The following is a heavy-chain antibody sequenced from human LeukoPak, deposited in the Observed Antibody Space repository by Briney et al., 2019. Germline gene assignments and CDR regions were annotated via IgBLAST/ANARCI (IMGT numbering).Heavy chain of an antibody. CDR2: IYYSGST. CDR3: ARESSDYFDY. Sequence: SETLSLTCTVSGGSISSYYWSWIRQPPGKGLEWIGYIYYSGSTNYNPSLKSRVTISVDTSKNQFSLKLSSVTAADTAVYYCARESSDYFDYWGQGTLVTVSS. D-gene: IGHD6-6*01. V-gene: IGHV4-59*01. J-gene: IGHJ4*02. CDR1: GGSISSYY.